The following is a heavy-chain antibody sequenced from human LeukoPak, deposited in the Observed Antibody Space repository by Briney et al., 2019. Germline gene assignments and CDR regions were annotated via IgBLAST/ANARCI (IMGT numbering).Heavy chain of an antibody. CDR2: IRSKTDSYST. CDR3: GGLGSSYELDY. Sequence: GGSLRLSCAASGFTFSGSGMEWVRQASGKGLEWVGRIRSKTDSYSTAYAASVKGRFTISRDESKNTAYLQINSLKTDDTAVYYCGGLGSSYELDYWGQGTLVTVSS. CDR1: GFTFSGSG. J-gene: IGHJ4*02. V-gene: IGHV3-73*01. D-gene: IGHD3-10*01.